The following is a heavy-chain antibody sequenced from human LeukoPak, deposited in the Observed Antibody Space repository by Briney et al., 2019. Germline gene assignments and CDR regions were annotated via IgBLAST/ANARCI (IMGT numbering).Heavy chain of an antibody. D-gene: IGHD2-2*01. CDR3: AREAGSTSKTFFDY. J-gene: IGHJ4*02. CDR2: IYYSGST. V-gene: IGHV4-39*07. CDR1: GGSISSSSYY. Sequence: PSETLSLTCTVSGGSISSSSYYWGWIRQPPGKGLEWIGSIYYSGSTYYNPSLKSRVTISVDTSKNQFSLKLNSVTAADTAVYYCAREAGSTSKTFFDYWGQGTLVTVSS.